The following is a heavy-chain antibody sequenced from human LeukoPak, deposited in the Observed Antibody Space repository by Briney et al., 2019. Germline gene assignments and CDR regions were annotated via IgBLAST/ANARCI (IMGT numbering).Heavy chain of an antibody. J-gene: IGHJ4*02. CDR1: GGPFSGYY. V-gene: IGHV4-34*01. CDR3: ARGRRGSASH. CDR2: INHSGST. D-gene: IGHD1-26*01. Sequence: SETLSLTCAVYGGPFSGYYWSWIRQPPGKGLEWIGEINHSGSTNYNPSLKSRVTISVDTSKNQFSLKLSSVTAADTAVYYCARGRRGSASHWGQGTLVTVSS.